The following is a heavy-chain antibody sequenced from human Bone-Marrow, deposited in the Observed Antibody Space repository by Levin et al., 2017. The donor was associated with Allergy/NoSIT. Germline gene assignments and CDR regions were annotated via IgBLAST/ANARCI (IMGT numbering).Heavy chain of an antibody. D-gene: IGHD6-19*01. V-gene: IGHV4-34*01. CDR2: INHSGGT. J-gene: IGHJ6*03. CDR3: ARGVLGGSGWATNVHYYYYMDV. CDR1: GGSFSGYY. Sequence: KASETLSLSCAVYGGSFSGYYWNWIRQPPGKGLEWIAEINHSGGTNYNPSLKSRVSISVDTSKNQFSLKLSSMTAADTAVYYCARGVLGGSGWATNVHYYYYMDVWGKGATVTVSS.